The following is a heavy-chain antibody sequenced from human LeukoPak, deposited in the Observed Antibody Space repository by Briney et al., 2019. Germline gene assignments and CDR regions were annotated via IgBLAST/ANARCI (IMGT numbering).Heavy chain of an antibody. J-gene: IGHJ4*02. Sequence: SETLSLTCTVSGGSIRSYYWSWIRQPPGKGLEWIGNMYYSGNTNSNPSLKSRATMSLDTSKNQFSLKLSSVTAADTALYYCARLRDGDYGGYFDYWGQGTLVTASS. CDR2: MYYSGNT. CDR3: ARLRDGDYGGYFDY. V-gene: IGHV4-59*08. D-gene: IGHD4-23*01. CDR1: GGSIRSYY.